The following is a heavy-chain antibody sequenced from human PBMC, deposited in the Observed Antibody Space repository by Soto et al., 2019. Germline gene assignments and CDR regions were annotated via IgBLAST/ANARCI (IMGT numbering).Heavy chain of an antibody. J-gene: IGHJ5*02. CDR3: ARDFFDSSDYTTNWFDP. Sequence: SETLSLTCSVSGDSISNSRFYWAWIRQPPGEGLEWIGSIYHTGHAYYNPSLKSRVTISVDTSKNQFSLKLTSVTAADAALYYCARDFFDSSDYTTNWFDPWGQGTLVTVS. CDR1: GDSISNSRFY. V-gene: IGHV4-39*01. CDR2: IYHTGHA. D-gene: IGHD3-22*01.